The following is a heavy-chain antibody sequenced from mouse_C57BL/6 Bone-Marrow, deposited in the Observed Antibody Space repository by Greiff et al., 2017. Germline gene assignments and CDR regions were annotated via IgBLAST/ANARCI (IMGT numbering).Heavy chain of an antibody. Sequence: QVQLKQPGTELVKPGASVKLSCKASGYTFTSYWMHWVKQRPGQGLEWIGNINPSNGGTNYNEKFKSKATLTVDKSSSTAYMQLSSLTSEDPAVYYCARSPYYYGSSYAMDYWGQGTSVTVSS. D-gene: IGHD1-1*01. V-gene: IGHV1-53*01. J-gene: IGHJ4*01. CDR2: INPSNGGT. CDR1: GYTFTSYW. CDR3: ARSPYYYGSSYAMDY.